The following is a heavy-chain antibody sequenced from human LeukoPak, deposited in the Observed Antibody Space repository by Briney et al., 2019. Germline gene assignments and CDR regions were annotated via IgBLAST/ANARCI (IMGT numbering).Heavy chain of an antibody. J-gene: IGHJ4*02. Sequence: AGGSLRLSCAASGFTFSSYAMSWVSQAPGKGLEWVSAISGSGGGTYYADSVKGRFTHPRDNSKNTLYLQMNSLRAEDTAVYYCAKVEDTAMPSTFDYWGQGTLVTVSS. CDR3: AKVEDTAMPSTFDY. D-gene: IGHD5-18*01. V-gene: IGHV3-23*01. CDR2: ISGSGGGT. CDR1: GFTFSSYA.